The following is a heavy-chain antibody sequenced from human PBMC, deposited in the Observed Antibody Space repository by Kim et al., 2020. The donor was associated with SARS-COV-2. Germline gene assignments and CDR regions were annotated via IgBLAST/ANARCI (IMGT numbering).Heavy chain of an antibody. V-gene: IGHV3-23*01. D-gene: IGHD6-6*01. J-gene: IGHJ2*01. Sequence: YADSVKGRFTISRDKSNNILYLQMSSLRAEDTAIYYCAKPRPHWYFELWGRGTLVTVSS. CDR3: AKPRPHWYFEL.